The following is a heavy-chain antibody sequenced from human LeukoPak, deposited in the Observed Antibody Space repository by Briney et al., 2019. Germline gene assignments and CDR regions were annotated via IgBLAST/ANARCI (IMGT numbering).Heavy chain of an antibody. Sequence: ASVKVSCKASGYTFTSYYMHWVRQAPGQGLEWMGIINPSGGSTSYAQKFQGRVTMTRDMSTSTVYMELSSLRSEDTAVYYCARQGPRYCSGGSCFDPWGQGTLVTVSS. CDR1: GYTFTSYY. CDR2: INPSGGST. V-gene: IGHV1-46*01. J-gene: IGHJ5*02. D-gene: IGHD2-15*01. CDR3: ARQGPRYCSGGSCFDP.